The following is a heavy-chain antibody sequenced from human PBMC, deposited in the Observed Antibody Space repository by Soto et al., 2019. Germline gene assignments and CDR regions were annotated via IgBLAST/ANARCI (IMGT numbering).Heavy chain of an antibody. J-gene: IGHJ4*02. V-gene: IGHV3-23*01. Sequence: EVQLLESGGGLVQPGGSLRLSCAASGFAFSSFALNWVRQAPVKGLDWVSVISDSGATTYYSDSVKGRFTISRDNSKNMLYLEMNSLRANDTAIYYCAQDKGVRGATYLRYWGPGTLVTVSS. CDR1: GFAFSSFA. D-gene: IGHD3-10*01. CDR3: AQDKGVRGATYLRY. CDR2: ISDSGATT.